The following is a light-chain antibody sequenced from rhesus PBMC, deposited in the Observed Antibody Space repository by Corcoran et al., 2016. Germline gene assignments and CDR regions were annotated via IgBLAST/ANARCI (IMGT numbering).Light chain of an antibody. CDR2: WAS. CDR3: QQYYSSPYS. V-gene: IGKV4-1*01. Sequence: DIVMTQSPDSLAVSLGERVTINCKSSQSLLYSSNNKNYLAWYQPKPGQAPTLLIYWASTRESGVPNRFSGSGSGTDFTLTISGLQAEDVAVYYCQQYYSSPYSFGQGTKVEIK. J-gene: IGKJ2*01. CDR1: QSLLYSSNNKNY.